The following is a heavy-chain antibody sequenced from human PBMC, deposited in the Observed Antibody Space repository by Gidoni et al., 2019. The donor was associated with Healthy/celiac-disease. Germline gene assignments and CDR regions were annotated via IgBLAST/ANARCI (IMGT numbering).Heavy chain of an antibody. D-gene: IGHD2-2*01. Sequence: EVQLVESGGGLVQPGGSLRLSCAASGFTFSSYSMNWVRQAPGKGLEGVSYISSSSSTIYYADSVKGRFTISRDNAKNSLYLQMNSLRAEDTAVYYCARAQADIVVVPAAIDAEYFQHWGQGTLVTVSS. V-gene: IGHV3-48*01. J-gene: IGHJ1*01. CDR1: GFTFSSYS. CDR3: ARAQADIVVVPAAIDAEYFQH. CDR2: ISSSSSTI.